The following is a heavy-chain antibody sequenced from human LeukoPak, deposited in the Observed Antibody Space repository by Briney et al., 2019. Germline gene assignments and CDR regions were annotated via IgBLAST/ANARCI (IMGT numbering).Heavy chain of an antibody. V-gene: IGHV4-34*01. Sequence: KPSETLSLTCAVYGGSFSGYYWSWIRQPPGKGLEWIGEINHSGSTNYNPSLKSRVTISVDTSKNQFSLKLSSVTAADTAVYYCAREEGGDFWSGPDYWGQGTLVTVSS. CDR2: INHSGST. D-gene: IGHD3-3*01. J-gene: IGHJ4*02. CDR1: GGSFSGYY. CDR3: AREEGGDFWSGPDY.